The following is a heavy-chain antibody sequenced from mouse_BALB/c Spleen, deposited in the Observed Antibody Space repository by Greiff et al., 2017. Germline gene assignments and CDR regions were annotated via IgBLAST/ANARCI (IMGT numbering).Heavy chain of an antibody. CDR2: IWGDGST. Sequence: VQLQQSGPGLVAPSQSLSITCTVSGFSLTSYGVHWVRQPPGKGLEWLGMIWGDGSTDYNSALKSRLSISKDNSKSQVFLKMNSLQTDDTARYYCAREGDWYFDVWGAGTTVTVSS. V-gene: IGHV2-6-7*01. CDR1: GFSLTSYG. J-gene: IGHJ1*01. CDR3: AREGDWYFDV.